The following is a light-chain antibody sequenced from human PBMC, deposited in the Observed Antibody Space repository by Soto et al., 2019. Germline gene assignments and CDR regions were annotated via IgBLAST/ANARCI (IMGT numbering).Light chain of an antibody. Sequence: LVMTQSPATQSVSPGEGVTLSCRASQSVRSHLAWYQQKPGQPPRLLIYGASTRATGIPARFSGSGFGTEFTLTISSLQSEDFAVYYCQQYKNWPLFGQGTRLEI. CDR1: QSVRSH. V-gene: IGKV3-15*01. CDR2: GAS. J-gene: IGKJ5*01. CDR3: QQYKNWPL.